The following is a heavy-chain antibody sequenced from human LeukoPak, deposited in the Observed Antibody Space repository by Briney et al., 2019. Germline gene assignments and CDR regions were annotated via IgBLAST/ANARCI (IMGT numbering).Heavy chain of an antibody. Sequence: GGSLRLSCAASGFTFSSYAMSWVRQAPGKGLEWVSAFSGSGGNTYYADSVKGRFTISRDNSKNTLYLQMNSLRAEDTAVYYCARRAGAYSHPYDYWGQGTLVTVSS. CDR1: GFTFSSYA. J-gene: IGHJ4*02. CDR2: FSGSGGNT. CDR3: ARRAGAYSHPYDY. D-gene: IGHD4/OR15-4a*01. V-gene: IGHV3-23*01.